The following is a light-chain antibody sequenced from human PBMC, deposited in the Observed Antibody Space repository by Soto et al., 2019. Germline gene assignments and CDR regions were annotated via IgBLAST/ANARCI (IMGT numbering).Light chain of an antibody. V-gene: IGKV3D-7*01. J-gene: IGKJ1*01. CDR1: RSVSSSF. Sequence: EIVLTQSPATLSLSPGGRATLSCRASRSVSSSFLAWYQQKPGQTPRLLIYDTSTRATGVPARFSGSRSGTEFTLTISSLQPDDFATYYCQHYNSYSEAFGQGTKVDIK. CDR3: QHYNSYSEA. CDR2: DTS.